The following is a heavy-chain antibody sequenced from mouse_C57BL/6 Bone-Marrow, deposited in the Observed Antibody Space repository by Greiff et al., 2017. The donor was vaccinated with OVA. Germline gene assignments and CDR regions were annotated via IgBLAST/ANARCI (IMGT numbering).Heavy chain of an antibody. D-gene: IGHD1-1*01. CDR2: IYPGSGST. V-gene: IGHV1-55*01. Sequence: QVQLQQPGAELVKPGASVKMSCKASGYTFTSYWITWVKQRPGQGLEWIGDIYPGSGSTNYNEKFKGKATLTADKSSSTAYMELRSLTSEDSAVYFCARAKEIYYYGSDYWGQGTTLTVSS. CDR3: ARAKEIYYYGSDY. J-gene: IGHJ2*01. CDR1: GYTFTSYW.